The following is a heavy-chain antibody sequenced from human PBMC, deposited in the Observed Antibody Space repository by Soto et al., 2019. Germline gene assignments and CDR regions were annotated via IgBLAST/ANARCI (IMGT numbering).Heavy chain of an antibody. CDR2: TYYRGNT. V-gene: IGHV4-31*02. J-gene: IGHJ4*02. CDR1: DDSITGGGYF. Sequence: QVQLQESGPGLVKPSQTLTLTCTVSDDSITGGGYFWTWIRQLPGKGLEWLGSTYYRGNTFYNPSLTRRGTISLGPSQRGVSLRVTSVTAADTVIYFCARGGSGTYHVWGQGTLVIVSS. CDR3: ARGGSGTYHV. D-gene: IGHD3-10*01.